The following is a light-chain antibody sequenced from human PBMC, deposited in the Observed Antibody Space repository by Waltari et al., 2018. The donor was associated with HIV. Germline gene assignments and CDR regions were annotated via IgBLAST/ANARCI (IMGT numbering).Light chain of an antibody. Sequence: DIQMTQSPSSLSASVGDRVTITCRAGQAVSNHLNWYQQKPGKAPKLLIYAASTLQSGDPSIFSGRGSVTDFNLTITNLQPEDLATNYGQQTYLTPLCTFGPGTIVDDK. CDR1: QAVSNH. J-gene: IGKJ3*01. CDR2: AAS. CDR3: QQTYLTPLCT. V-gene: IGKV1-39*01.